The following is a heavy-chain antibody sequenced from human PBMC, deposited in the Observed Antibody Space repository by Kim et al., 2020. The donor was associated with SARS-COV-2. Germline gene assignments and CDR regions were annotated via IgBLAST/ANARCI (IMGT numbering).Heavy chain of an antibody. D-gene: IGHD4-17*01. CDR1: GFTFGDYA. Sequence: GGSLRLSCTASGFTFGDYAMSWFRQAPGKGLEWVGFIRSKAYGGTTEYAASVKGRFTISRDDSKSIAYLQMNSLKTEDTAVYYCTRGRSMWLTVTTSSDYYGMDVWGQGTTVTVSS. CDR2: IRSKAYGGTT. CDR3: TRGRSMWLTVTTSSDYYGMDV. V-gene: IGHV3-49*03. J-gene: IGHJ6*02.